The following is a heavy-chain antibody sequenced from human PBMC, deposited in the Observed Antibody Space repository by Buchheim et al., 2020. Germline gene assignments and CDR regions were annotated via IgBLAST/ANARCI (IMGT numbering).Heavy chain of an antibody. CDR2: ISGSGGST. CDR3: AKVFMRFGELYYYYGMDV. CDR1: GFTFSSYA. Sequence: EVQLLESGGGLVQPGGSLRLSCAASGFTFSSYAMSWVRQAPGKGLEWVSAISGSGGSTYYADSVKGRFTISRDNSKNTLYLQMNSLRAEDTAVYYCAKVFMRFGELYYYYGMDVWGQGTT. D-gene: IGHD3-10*01. V-gene: IGHV3-23*01. J-gene: IGHJ6*02.